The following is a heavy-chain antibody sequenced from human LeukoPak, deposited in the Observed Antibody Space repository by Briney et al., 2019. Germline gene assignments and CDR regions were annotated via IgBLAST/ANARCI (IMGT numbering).Heavy chain of an antibody. Sequence: SETLSLTCTVSGGSISSYYWGWIRQPPGKGLEWIGSIYHSGSTYYNPSLKSRVTISVDTSKNQFSLKLSSVTAADTAVYYCAKRYCSSTTCYDDRGAFDYWGQGTLVTVSS. D-gene: IGHD2-2*01. J-gene: IGHJ4*02. CDR1: GGSISSYY. CDR2: IYHSGST. V-gene: IGHV4-39*07. CDR3: AKRYCSSTTCYDDRGAFDY.